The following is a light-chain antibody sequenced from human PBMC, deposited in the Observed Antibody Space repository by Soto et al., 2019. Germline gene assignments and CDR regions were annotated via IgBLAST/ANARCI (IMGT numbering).Light chain of an antibody. CDR3: LLYYGVAHPVV. CDR2: STN. Sequence: QAVVTQEPSLTVSPGGTVTLTCASSTGDVTSGHYPNWYQQKPGQAPRALIYSTNKKPSWTPARVSGSLLGCKAALTLSGVQPEDEDEYYCLLYYGVAHPVVFGGGTKLTVL. J-gene: IGLJ2*01. CDR1: TGDVTSGHY. V-gene: IGLV7-43*01.